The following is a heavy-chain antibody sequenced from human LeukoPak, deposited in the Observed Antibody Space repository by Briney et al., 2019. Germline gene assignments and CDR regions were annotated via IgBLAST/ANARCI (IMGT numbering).Heavy chain of an antibody. D-gene: IGHD5/OR15-5a*01. Sequence: ASVKVSCKASGYTFTGKYIHWVRQAPGQGLEWMGWINPNGGATTYAQKFQGRVTLTRDTSLSTAYMDLSRQTSDDTALYYCARDIVSTTGLFFDWGQGTLVTVSS. V-gene: IGHV1-2*02. CDR1: GYTFTGKY. J-gene: IGHJ4*02. CDR2: INPNGGAT. CDR3: ARDIVSTTGLFFD.